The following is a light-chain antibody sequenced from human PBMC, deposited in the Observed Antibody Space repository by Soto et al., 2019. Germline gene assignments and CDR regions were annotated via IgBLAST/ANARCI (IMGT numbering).Light chain of an antibody. Sequence: DIQMTQSPSSLSASVGDRVTITCRASQGISIYLAWYQQKPGKVAKVLIYAASTLQSGVPSRFSGSGSGTDFTLTISSLQPEDVATYYCQKYNSAPWTFGQGTKVEIK. CDR3: QKYNSAPWT. J-gene: IGKJ1*01. V-gene: IGKV1-27*01. CDR2: AAS. CDR1: QGISIY.